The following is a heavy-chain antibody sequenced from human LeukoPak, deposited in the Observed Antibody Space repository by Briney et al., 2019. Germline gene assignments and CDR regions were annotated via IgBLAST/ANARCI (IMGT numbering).Heavy chain of an antibody. V-gene: IGHV3-23*01. CDR2: ISGSGDST. CDR3: AKRGGYITTWQRTDTLDY. J-gene: IGHJ4*02. CDR1: GFTFSGYA. Sequence: GGSLRLSCAASGFTFSGYAMSWVRRAPGKGLEWVSAISGSGDSTYYADSVKGRFTISRDNSKNTLYLQMSSLRAEDTAVYYCAKRGGYITTWQRTDTLDYWGQGTLVTVSS. D-gene: IGHD3-16*01.